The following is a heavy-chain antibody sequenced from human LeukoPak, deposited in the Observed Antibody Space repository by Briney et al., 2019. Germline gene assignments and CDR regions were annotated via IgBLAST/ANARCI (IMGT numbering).Heavy chain of an antibody. CDR1: GFTFGDHA. CDR2: IRSKGYGWTT. V-gene: IGHV3-49*04. J-gene: IGHJ6*02. Sequence: GGSLRLSCITSGFTFGDHAMRWVRQAPGKGLDWVGFIRSKGYGWTTEYAASVKGRFTISRDDSKSIAYPQMNSPKSEDTAVYYCTRGPTGRWLYYGMDVWGQGTTVIVSS. D-gene: IGHD5-24*01. CDR3: TRGPTGRWLYYGMDV.